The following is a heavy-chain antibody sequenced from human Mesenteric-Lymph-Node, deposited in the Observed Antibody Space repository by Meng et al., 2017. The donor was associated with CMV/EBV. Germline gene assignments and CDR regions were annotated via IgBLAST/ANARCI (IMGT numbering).Heavy chain of an antibody. CDR2: INPDSGGT. CDR3: ARGIVQLERLWDFDY. J-gene: IGHJ4*02. CDR1: GYTFTGYY. D-gene: IGHD1-1*01. V-gene: IGHV1-2*02. Sequence: ASVKVSCKASGYTFTGYYIHWVRQDPGQGLEWMGWINPDSGGTNYAQKFQGRVTMTRDTSISTAYMELSRLRSDDTAVYYCARGIVQLERLWDFDYWGQGTLVTVSS.